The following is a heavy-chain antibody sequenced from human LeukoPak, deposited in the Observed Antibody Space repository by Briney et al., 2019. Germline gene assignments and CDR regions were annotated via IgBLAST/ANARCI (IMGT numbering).Heavy chain of an antibody. CDR2: ISSDGGST. J-gene: IGHJ4*02. CDR3: ARRYCSSTSCSPFDY. Sequence: GGSLRLSCAATGFTFSTYAMHWVRQATGKGLQYVSAISSDGGSTYYADSVKGRFTISRDNSKNTLYLQMGSLRVEDMAVYYCARRYCSSTSCSPFDYWGQGTLVTVSS. D-gene: IGHD2-2*01. CDR1: GFTFSTYA. V-gene: IGHV3-64*02.